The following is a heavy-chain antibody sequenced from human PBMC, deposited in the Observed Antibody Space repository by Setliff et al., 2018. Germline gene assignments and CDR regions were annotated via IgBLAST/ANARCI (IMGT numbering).Heavy chain of an antibody. Sequence: SETLSLTCTVSGASVRSHYWSWIRQPPGKGLEWIGFIFYSGDTKSNPSLKSRVTMSVDTSKNQLSLKLSSVTAADTAVYYCARDRTYYGSGTYTRWFDYWGQGTLVTVSS. V-gene: IGHV4-59*02. CDR1: GASVRSHY. J-gene: IGHJ4*02. D-gene: IGHD3-10*01. CDR3: ARDRTYYGSGTYTRWFDY. CDR2: IFYSGDT.